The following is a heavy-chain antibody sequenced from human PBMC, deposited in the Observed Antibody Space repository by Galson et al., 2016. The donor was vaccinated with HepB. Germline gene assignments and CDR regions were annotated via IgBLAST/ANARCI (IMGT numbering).Heavy chain of an antibody. CDR3: ARGDNPDYGDYASAYYYMDV. CDR2: INHSGST. Sequence: ETLSLTRAVYGGSFSGYYWSWIRQPPGKGLEWIGEINHSGSTNYNPSLKSRVTISVETSKNQFSLKLSSVTAADTAVYYCARGDNPDYGDYASAYYYMDVWGKGTTVTVSS. D-gene: IGHD4-17*01. V-gene: IGHV4-34*01. J-gene: IGHJ6*03. CDR1: GGSFSGYY.